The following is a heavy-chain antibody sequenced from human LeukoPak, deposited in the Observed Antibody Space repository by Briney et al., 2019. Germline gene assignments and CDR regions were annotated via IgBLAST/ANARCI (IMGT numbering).Heavy chain of an antibody. V-gene: IGHV3-23*01. D-gene: IGHD7-27*01. J-gene: IGHJ4*02. CDR1: GFTFCIFA. Sequence: GVSLRLSCAASGFTFCIFAMSCLRQAPGKGLEWVSSIWGGDTYYADSVKGRFTVSRDNSQNKLYLELNSLRVEDTAVYYCAKDALPGNSVWDYFASWGQGTLVTVS. CDR3: AKDALPGNSVWDYFAS. CDR2: IWGGDT.